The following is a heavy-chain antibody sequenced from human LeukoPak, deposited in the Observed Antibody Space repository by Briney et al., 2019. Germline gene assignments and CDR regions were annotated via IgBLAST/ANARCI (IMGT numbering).Heavy chain of an antibody. CDR2: INPNSGGT. V-gene: IGHV1-2*02. Sequence: ASVKVSCKASGYTFTGYYMHWVRPAPGQGLEWMGWINPNSGGTNYAQKFQGRVTMTRDTSISTAYMELSRLRSDDTAVYYCASNDFWSGYYTDNDAFDIWGQGTMVTVSS. CDR1: GYTFTGYY. CDR3: ASNDFWSGYYTDNDAFDI. J-gene: IGHJ3*02. D-gene: IGHD3-3*01.